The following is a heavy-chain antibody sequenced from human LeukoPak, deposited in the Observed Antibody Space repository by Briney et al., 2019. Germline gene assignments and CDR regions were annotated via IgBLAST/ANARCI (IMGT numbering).Heavy chain of an antibody. CDR1: GFTFSSSW. D-gene: IGHD1-14*01. CDR3: ATRMGYFDS. J-gene: IGHJ4*02. CDR2: IKQDGSGK. V-gene: IGHV3-7*01. Sequence: GGSLRLSCAVSGFTFSSSWMSWVRQAPGKGLEWVANIKQDGSGKYYADSVKGRFTISRDNAQNSLWLQMNSLRAEDTAVYYCATRMGYFDSWGQGTLVTVSS.